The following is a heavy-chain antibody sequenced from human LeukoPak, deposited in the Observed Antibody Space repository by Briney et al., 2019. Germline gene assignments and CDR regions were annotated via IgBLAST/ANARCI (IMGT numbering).Heavy chain of an antibody. D-gene: IGHD5-12*01. CDR1: GFNFSNYS. CDR3: ARVHRYVFDN. V-gene: IGHV3-21*01. CDR2: IGISSSNI. J-gene: IGHJ4*01. Sequence: GGSLRLSCAASGFNFSNYSMNWVRQAPGKGLEWISSIGISSSNINYADSVKGRFTISRDKARNSLYLQMNSLRAEDTAVYYCARVHRYVFDNWGHGSLVTVSS.